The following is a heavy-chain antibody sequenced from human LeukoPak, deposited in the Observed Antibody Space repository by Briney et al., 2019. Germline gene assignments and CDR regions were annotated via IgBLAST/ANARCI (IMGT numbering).Heavy chain of an antibody. V-gene: IGHV1-2*02. CDR2: INPNSGGT. Sequence: ASVKVSCKSSGYTFTGYYMHWVRQAPGQGLEWMGWINPNSGGTNYAQKFQDRVTMTRDTSISTAYMELSRLRSDDTAVYYCARANANWFDPWGQGTLVTVSS. CDR1: GYTFTGYY. J-gene: IGHJ5*02. CDR3: ARANANWFDP.